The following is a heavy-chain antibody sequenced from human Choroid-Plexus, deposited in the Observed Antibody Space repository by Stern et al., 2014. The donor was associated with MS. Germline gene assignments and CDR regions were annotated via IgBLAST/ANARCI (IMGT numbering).Heavy chain of an antibody. CDR2: ISYDGSK. D-gene: IGHD2/OR15-2a*01. CDR1: GFSFSSFG. J-gene: IGHJ4*02. V-gene: IGHV3-30*18. Sequence: VQLVESGGGAVQPGRPLRLSCAASGFSFSSFGMHWVRQAPGKGREWVALISYDGSKDYADSVKGRFAISRDNSKNTLYLQMNSLRAEYTAVYYCAKDRQYLTFFFDFWGQGSLVTVSS. CDR3: AKDRQYLTFFFDF.